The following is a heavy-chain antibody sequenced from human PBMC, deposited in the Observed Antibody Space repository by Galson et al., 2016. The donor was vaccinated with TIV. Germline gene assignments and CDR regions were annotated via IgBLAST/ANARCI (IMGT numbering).Heavy chain of an antibody. CDR3: LPPGTLLQEHL. CDR2: VSYDGSYK. Sequence: SLRLSCADTGFTFRSYPMHWVRQAPGKGLEWVAVVSYDGSYKYYADSVKDRFTISRDNSKNTLYLQMSSRVLGLHQGPIGLPPGTLLQEHLWG. J-gene: IGHJ6*01. V-gene: IGHV3-30-3*01. D-gene: IGHD5/OR15-5a*01. CDR1: GFTFRSYP.